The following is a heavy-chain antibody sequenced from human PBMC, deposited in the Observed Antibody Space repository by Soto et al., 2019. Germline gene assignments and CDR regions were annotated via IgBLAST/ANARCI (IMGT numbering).Heavy chain of an antibody. V-gene: IGHV4-4*02. J-gene: IGHJ4*02. D-gene: IGHD3-10*01. Sequence: SETLSLTCAVSGGSISSSNWWSWVRQPPGKGLEWIGEIYHSGSTNYNPSLKSRVTISVDKSKNQFSLKLSSVTAADTAVYYCASLTYGSTLPIKYYFDYWGQGTLVTVSS. CDR1: GGSISSSNW. CDR2: IYHSGST. CDR3: ASLTYGSTLPIKYYFDY.